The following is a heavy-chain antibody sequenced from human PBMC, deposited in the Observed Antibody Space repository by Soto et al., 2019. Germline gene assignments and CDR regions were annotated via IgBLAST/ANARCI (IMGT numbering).Heavy chain of an antibody. CDR3: ATPSHYDNGGYYLPFES. J-gene: IGHJ4*02. D-gene: IGHD3-22*01. V-gene: IGHV1-69*13. CDR2: IIPIFGTP. CDR1: GGTFSSYA. Sequence: SVNVSCKASGGTFSSYAISWVRQAPGEGLEWMGGIIPIFGTPKYAQKFQGRVTIIADESTTTAYMELTSLRSEDTAVYYCATPSHYDNGGYYLPFESWGKGTMVNVSS.